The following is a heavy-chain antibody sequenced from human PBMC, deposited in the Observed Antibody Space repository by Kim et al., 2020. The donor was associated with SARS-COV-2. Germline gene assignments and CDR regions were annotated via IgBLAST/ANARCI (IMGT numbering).Heavy chain of an antibody. Sequence: GGSLRLSCTTSGFTFTGHAMSWVRQAPGKGLEWVSSIDGSDGTTYYVDSVKGRFSISRDDSKNTLYLQMSALRADDTAAYYCLTGGWVWISGYLGQGTPV. CDR2: IDGSDGTT. D-gene: IGHD6-13*01. CDR3: LTGGWVWISGY. J-gene: IGHJ4*02. CDR1: GFTFTGHA. V-gene: IGHV3-23*01.